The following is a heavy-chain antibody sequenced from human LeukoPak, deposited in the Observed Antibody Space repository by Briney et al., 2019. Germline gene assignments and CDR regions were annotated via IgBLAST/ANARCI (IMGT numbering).Heavy chain of an antibody. J-gene: IGHJ3*02. CDR3: ARVGLSAFDI. CDR1: GESLSGYY. Sequence: SVTLSLTCVVYGESLSGYYWSWIRQPPGKGLEWIGQIYHLGTTNYNPSLKSRVTILEDTSKNQFSLKMTSVNAADTAVYYCARVGLSAFDIWGQGTMVTVSS. CDR2: IYHLGTT. D-gene: IGHD3-16*01. V-gene: IGHV4-34*01.